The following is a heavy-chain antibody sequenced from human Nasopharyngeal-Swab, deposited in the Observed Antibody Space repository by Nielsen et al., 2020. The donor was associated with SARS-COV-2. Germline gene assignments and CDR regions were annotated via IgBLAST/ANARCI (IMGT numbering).Heavy chain of an antibody. CDR3: ARDSNYYGSGSDAFNL. Sequence: GESLKISCAASGFTFISYGLHWVRQAPGKGLEWVAFIWYDGVNKYYADSVKGRFTISRDNSKNTVFLQKNNLRVEGTAMYYCARDSNYYGSGSDAFNLWGQGTLVTVSS. D-gene: IGHD3-10*01. CDR1: GFTFISYG. CDR2: IWYDGVNK. V-gene: IGHV3-33*01. J-gene: IGHJ3*01.